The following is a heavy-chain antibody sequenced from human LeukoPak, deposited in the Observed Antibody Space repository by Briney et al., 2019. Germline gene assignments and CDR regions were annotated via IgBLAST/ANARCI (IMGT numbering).Heavy chain of an antibody. CDR3: TTGARSHGYLFDR. D-gene: IGHD5-18*01. CDR2: IYSGGST. V-gene: IGHV3-53*04. CDR1: GFTFSSYA. J-gene: IGHJ4*02. Sequence: GGSLRLSCAASGFTFSSYAMSWVRQAPGKGLEWVSVIYSGGSTYYADSVKGRFTISRHNSKNTLYLQMDSLRAEDTAVYYCTTGARSHGYLFDRWGQGTLVTVSS.